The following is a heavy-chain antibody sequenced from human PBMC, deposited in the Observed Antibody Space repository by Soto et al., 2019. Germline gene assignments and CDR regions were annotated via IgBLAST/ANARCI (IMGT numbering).Heavy chain of an antibody. CDR3: ARDAGSYNAFDI. Sequence: SETLSLTCTVSGASISSYYWSWIRQPPGKGLEWIGYIYYSGSTNYNPSLKSRVTILVDTSKNQFSLKLSSVTAADTAVYYCARDAGSYNAFDIWGQGTMVTVSS. V-gene: IGHV4-59*01. CDR1: GASISSYY. D-gene: IGHD1-26*01. CDR2: IYYSGST. J-gene: IGHJ3*02.